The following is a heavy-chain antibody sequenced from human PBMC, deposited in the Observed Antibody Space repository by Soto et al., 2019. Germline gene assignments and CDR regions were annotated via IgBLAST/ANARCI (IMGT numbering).Heavy chain of an antibody. CDR2: IYWGDDK. Sequence: QITLKESGPTLVKPTQTLTLTCTFSGFSLSTSGVGVGWIRQPPGKALEWLALIYWGDDKRYSPSLKSRLTITKDTSKNQVVLTMTNMDPVDTATYYCAHLDYGDSYFDYWGQGTLVTVSS. D-gene: IGHD4-17*01. V-gene: IGHV2-5*02. CDR3: AHLDYGDSYFDY. CDR1: GFSLSTSGVG. J-gene: IGHJ4*02.